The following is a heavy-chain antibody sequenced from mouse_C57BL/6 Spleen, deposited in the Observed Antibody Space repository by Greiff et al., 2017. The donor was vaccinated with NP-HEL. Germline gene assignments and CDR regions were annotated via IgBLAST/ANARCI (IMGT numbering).Heavy chain of an antibody. Sequence: DVMLVESGGGLVKPGGSLKLSCAASGFTFSDYGMHWVRQAPEKGLEWVAYISSGSSTIYYADTVKGRFTISRDKAKNTLFLQMTSLRSEDTAMYYCARRTDYAMDYWGQGTSVTVSS. CDR2: ISSGSSTI. CDR3: ARRTDYAMDY. J-gene: IGHJ4*01. CDR1: GFTFSDYG. V-gene: IGHV5-17*01.